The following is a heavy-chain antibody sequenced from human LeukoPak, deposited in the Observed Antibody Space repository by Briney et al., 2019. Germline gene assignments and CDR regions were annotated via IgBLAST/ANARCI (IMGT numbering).Heavy chain of an antibody. CDR2: IYYSGST. CDR1: GGSISSYY. CDR3: ARIHLLAAAGTSDY. V-gene: IGHV4-59*04. Sequence: SEALSLTCTVSGGSISSYYWNWIRQPPGKGLEWIGSIYYSGSTYYNPSLKSRVTISVDTSKNQFSLKLSSVTAADTAVYYCARIHLLAAAGTSDYWGQGTLVTVSS. D-gene: IGHD6-13*01. J-gene: IGHJ4*02.